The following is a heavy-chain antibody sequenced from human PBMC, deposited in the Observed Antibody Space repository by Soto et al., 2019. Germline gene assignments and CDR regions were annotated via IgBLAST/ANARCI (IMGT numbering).Heavy chain of an antibody. CDR1: GGPINSPDYY. Sequence: SETLSLTCNVSGGPINSPDYYWIWIRQHPGKGLEWIGYIYYSGSTYYNPSLKSRVTISVDTSKNQFSLKLSSVTVADTAVYYCAIVTVTGSDVDFWGQGTLVTVSS. CDR2: IYYSGST. J-gene: IGHJ4*02. V-gene: IGHV4-31*03. CDR3: AIVTVTGSDVDF. D-gene: IGHD3-10*01.